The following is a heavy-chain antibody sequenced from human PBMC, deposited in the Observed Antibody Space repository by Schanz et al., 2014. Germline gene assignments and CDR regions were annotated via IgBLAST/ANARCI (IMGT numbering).Heavy chain of an antibody. J-gene: IGHJ3*02. CDR2: ISIRGGNT. Sequence: VQLVESGGGLVKPGGSLRLSCAASGFAFRDYYMTWVRQAPGKGLEWVSSISIRGGNTYYTDSVKGRFTISRDNSKNTLDLQMSSLRSDDTAVYYCARNIIATARAYDIWGQGTMVTVSS. V-gene: IGHV3-23*04. D-gene: IGHD6-13*01. CDR3: ARNIIATARAYDI. CDR1: GFAFRDYY.